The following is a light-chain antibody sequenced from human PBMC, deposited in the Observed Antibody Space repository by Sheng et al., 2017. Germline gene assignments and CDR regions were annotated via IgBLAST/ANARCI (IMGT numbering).Light chain of an antibody. CDR3: QQLNSYPYT. J-gene: IGKJ2*01. Sequence: DIQMTQSPSSLSASVGDRVTITCQASQDIRNSLNWYQQKPGKAPKLLIYDASNLKTGGPSRFSGSGSGTEFTLTISSLQPEDFATYYCQQLNSYPYTFGQGTKLEIK. V-gene: IGKV1-33*01. CDR1: QDIRNS. CDR2: DAS.